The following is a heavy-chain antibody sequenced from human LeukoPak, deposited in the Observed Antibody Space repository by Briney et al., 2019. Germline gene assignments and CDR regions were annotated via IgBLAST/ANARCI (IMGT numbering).Heavy chain of an antibody. CDR2: VHLDGRT. CDR1: GGSVTSTNW. Sequence: TSETLSLTCDVSGGSVTSTNWWTWFCQPPGKGLEWIGEVHLDGRTNYNPSLKSRLVMSADLPENHISLKLTSVTAADTAVYYCAREGGFYRPLDYSGQGTLVTVSS. D-gene: IGHD6-25*01. CDR3: AREGGFYRPLDY. V-gene: IGHV4-4*02. J-gene: IGHJ4*02.